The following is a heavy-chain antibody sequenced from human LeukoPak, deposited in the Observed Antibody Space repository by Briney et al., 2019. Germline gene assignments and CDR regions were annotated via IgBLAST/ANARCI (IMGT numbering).Heavy chain of an antibody. CDR2: IYYSGST. J-gene: IGHJ4*02. V-gene: IGHV4-39*07. CDR3: ASRKFTVTYFDY. Sequence: PSETLSLTCTVSGGSISSSSYYWGWIRQPPGKGLEWIGSIYYSGSTYYNPSLKSRVTISVDTSKNQFSLKLSSVTAADTAVYYCASRKFTVTYFDYWGQGTLVTVSS. D-gene: IGHD4-17*01. CDR1: GGSISSSSYY.